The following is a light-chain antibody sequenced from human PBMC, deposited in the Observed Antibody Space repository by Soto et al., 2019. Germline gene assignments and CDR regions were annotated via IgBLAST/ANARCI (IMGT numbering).Light chain of an antibody. CDR3: QQYDNFPQT. J-gene: IGKJ1*01. CDR1: EALGRNY. CDR2: RIY. V-gene: IGKV3-20*01. Sequence: ETLLTLSPGTLSLSPGERAPLSCRASEALGRNYLAWYQQKPGQAPRLLIHRIYIRAAGIPDRFTGSASGTDFTLTISRLEPEDFAVYYCQQYDNFPQTFGQGTNVDI.